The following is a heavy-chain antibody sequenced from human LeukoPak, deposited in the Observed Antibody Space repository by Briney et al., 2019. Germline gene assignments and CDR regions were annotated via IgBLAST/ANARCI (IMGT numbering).Heavy chain of an antibody. CDR1: GYSFTSYW. Sequence: GESLKISCKGSGYSFTSYWIGWVRQMPGKGLEWMGIIYPGDSDTRYSPSFQGQVTISADKSISTAYLQWSSLKASDTAMYYCARGPDKTSAAGFYYYYGMDVWGQGTTVTVSS. CDR2: IYPGDSDT. V-gene: IGHV5-51*01. D-gene: IGHD6-13*01. CDR3: ARGPDKTSAAGFYYYYGMDV. J-gene: IGHJ6*02.